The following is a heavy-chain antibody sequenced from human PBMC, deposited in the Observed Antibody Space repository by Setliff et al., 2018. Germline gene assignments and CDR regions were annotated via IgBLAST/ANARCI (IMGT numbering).Heavy chain of an antibody. J-gene: IGHJ5*01. CDR2: IIPMFGTA. Sequence: SVKVSCKASGGTFSSYAISWVRQAPGQGLEWMGGIIPMFGTANYAQKFQGRVTITADESTSTAYMELSSLRSEDTAVYYCAREEGPTTDPRKNFDSWGQGAPVTVSS. CDR3: AREEGPTTDPRKNFDS. V-gene: IGHV1-69*13. D-gene: IGHD1-1*01. CDR1: GGTFSSYA.